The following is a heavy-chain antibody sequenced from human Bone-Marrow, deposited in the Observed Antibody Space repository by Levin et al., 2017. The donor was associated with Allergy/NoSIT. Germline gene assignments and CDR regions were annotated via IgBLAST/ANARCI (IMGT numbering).Heavy chain of an antibody. J-gene: IGHJ4*02. Sequence: SETLSLTCAVYGGPFSIYYWSWIRQPPGKGLEWIGEINHSGTTNYNPSLKSRVTISVDTSKKQFSLKLSSVTAADTAVYYCAVVTAAGALTEHWGQGTLVTVSS. CDR1: GGPFSIYY. CDR2: INHSGTT. D-gene: IGHD2-2*01. CDR3: AVVTAAGALTEH. V-gene: IGHV4-34*01.